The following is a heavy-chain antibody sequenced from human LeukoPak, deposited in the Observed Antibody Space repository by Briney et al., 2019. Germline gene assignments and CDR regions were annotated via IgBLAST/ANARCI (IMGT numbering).Heavy chain of an antibody. V-gene: IGHV3-30*18. CDR3: AKTQGDYYYDSSGYYDWFDP. CDR1: GFTFSSYG. J-gene: IGHJ5*02. CDR2: ISYDGSNK. D-gene: IGHD3-22*01. Sequence: GGSLRLSCAASGFTFSSYGMHWVRQAPGKGLEWVAIISYDGSNKYYGDSVKGRFTISRDNSKNTLYLQMNSLRAEDTAVYYCAKTQGDYYYDSSGYYDWFDPWGQGTLVTASS.